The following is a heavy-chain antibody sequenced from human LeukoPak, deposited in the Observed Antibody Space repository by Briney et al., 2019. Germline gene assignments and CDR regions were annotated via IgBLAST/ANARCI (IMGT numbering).Heavy chain of an antibody. CDR1: GFTFSNYA. CDR2: ISDSGGST. J-gene: IGHJ4*02. V-gene: IGHV3-23*01. CDR3: AKQSSYYYDSSGYPLDY. D-gene: IGHD3-22*01. Sequence: GGSLRLSCAASGFTFSNYAMSWVRQAPGKGLEWVSGISDSGGSTYYADSVKGRFTISRDNSKDTLYLQMNSLRAEDTAVYYCAKQSSYYYDSSGYPLDYWGQGTLVTVSS.